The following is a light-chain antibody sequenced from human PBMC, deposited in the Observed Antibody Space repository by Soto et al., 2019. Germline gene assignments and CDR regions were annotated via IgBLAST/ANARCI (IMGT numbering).Light chain of an antibody. CDR3: SSYTTDNTLD. CDR1: SSDVGAYNY. CDR2: DVN. V-gene: IGLV2-14*03. J-gene: IGLJ2*01. Sequence: QSALTQPASVSGSPGQSIAISCTGTSSDVGAYNYVSWYQHSPGEAPKLIVYDVNNRPSGISDRFSGSKSGNTASLTISGLQAEDEADYYCSSYTTDNTLDFGGGTKLTVL.